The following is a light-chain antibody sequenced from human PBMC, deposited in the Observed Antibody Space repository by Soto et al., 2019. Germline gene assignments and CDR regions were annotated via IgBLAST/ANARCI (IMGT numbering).Light chain of an antibody. CDR2: GAS. J-gene: IGKJ1*01. Sequence: EIELTQSPGTLSLPPGERATLSCRASQSVSSSYLAWYQQKPGQAPRLLIYGASSRATGIPDRFSGSGSGTDFTLTISRLEPEDFAVYYCQQYGSSPETFGQGTRWIS. CDR1: QSVSSSY. CDR3: QQYGSSPET. V-gene: IGKV3-20*01.